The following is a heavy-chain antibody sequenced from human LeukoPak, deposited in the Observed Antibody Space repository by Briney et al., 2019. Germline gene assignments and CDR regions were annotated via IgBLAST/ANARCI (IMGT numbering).Heavy chain of an antibody. CDR1: GGTFSSYA. Sequence: SVKVSCKASGGTFSSYAISWVRQAPGQGLEWMGRIIPIFGIANYAQKFQGRVTITADKSTSTAYMELSSLRSEDTAVYYCASRAAVAGASNWFDPWGQGTLVTVSS. CDR2: IIPIFGIA. J-gene: IGHJ5*02. V-gene: IGHV1-69*04. CDR3: ASRAAVAGASNWFDP. D-gene: IGHD6-19*01.